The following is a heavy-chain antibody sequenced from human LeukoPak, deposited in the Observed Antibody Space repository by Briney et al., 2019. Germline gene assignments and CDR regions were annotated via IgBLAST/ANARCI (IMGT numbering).Heavy chain of an antibody. CDR2: IYHSGST. CDR3: VRVPFAFYGMEV. Sequence: SGTLSLTCAVSSDSIRSNNWWSWDRQPPGKGLEWIGEIYHSGSTNYNPSLKSRVTISADTSKNQLSLKLSSVTAADTAVYYCVRVPFAFYGMEVWGKGTTVSVSS. J-gene: IGHJ6*04. D-gene: IGHD4/OR15-4a*01. CDR1: SDSIRSNNW. V-gene: IGHV4-4*02.